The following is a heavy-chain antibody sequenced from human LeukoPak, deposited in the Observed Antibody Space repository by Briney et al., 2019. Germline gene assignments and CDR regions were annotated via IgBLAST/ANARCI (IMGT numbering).Heavy chain of an antibody. CDR3: ARPYSSGVKDAFDI. CDR2: INHSGST. D-gene: IGHD6-19*01. CDR1: GGSFSGYY. Sequence: PSETLSLTCAVYGGSFSGYYWSWIRQPPGKGLEWIGEINHSGSTNYNPSLKSRVTISVDTSKNQFSLKLGSVTAADTAVYYCARPYSSGVKDAFDIWGQGTMVTVSS. V-gene: IGHV4-34*01. J-gene: IGHJ3*02.